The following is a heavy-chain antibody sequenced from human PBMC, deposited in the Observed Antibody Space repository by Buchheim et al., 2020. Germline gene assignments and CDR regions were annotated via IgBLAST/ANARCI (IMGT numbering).Heavy chain of an antibody. CDR2: ISYDGAKE. Sequence: QVQLVESGGGVVQPGRSLRLSCAASGFIFTSYSMHWVRQAPGKGLDWVAVISYDGAKEYYADSVQGRFTISRDNSRNTLFLQMKSLRAEDTAVYYCAREFEYSYGYTALGYWGQGTL. CDR1: GFIFTSYS. D-gene: IGHD5-18*01. CDR3: AREFEYSYGYTALGY. V-gene: IGHV3-30-3*01. J-gene: IGHJ4*02.